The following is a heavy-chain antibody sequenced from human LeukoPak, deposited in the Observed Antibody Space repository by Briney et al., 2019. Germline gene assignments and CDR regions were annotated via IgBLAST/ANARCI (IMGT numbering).Heavy chain of an antibody. CDR2: INPSVGST. V-gene: IGHV1-46*01. D-gene: IGHD3-9*01. J-gene: IGHJ4*02. CDR3: ARLDILTGYYADY. Sequence: ASLRLSSTASGYTFTSYYMHWVRQAPGQGLERVGIINPSVGSTSYEQKFQGRVTMTRDMSTSTVYMELSSLRSEDTAVYYCARLDILTGYYADYWGQGTLVTVSS. CDR1: GYTFTSYY.